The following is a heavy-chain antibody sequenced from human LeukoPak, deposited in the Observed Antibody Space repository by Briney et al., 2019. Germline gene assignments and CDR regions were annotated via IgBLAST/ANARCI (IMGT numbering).Heavy chain of an antibody. V-gene: IGHV1-18*01. Sequence: ASVTVSFKTSVYTFNSSGFTWVRQAPGQGLEWMGWLSTYNCYSKYAQNLQGRLTITADTSSSTAYMELNSLRADDTAVYYCTQNSSGGYSAYWGQGTRVTVSS. CDR2: LSTYNCYS. CDR3: TQNSSGGYSAY. D-gene: IGHD6-19*01. CDR1: VYTFNSSG. J-gene: IGHJ4*02.